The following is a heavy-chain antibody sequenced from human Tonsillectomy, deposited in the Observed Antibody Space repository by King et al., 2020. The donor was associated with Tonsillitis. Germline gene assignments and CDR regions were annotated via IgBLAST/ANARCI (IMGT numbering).Heavy chain of an antibody. CDR1: GFTFSSYG. CDR3: SKDDRYGSGTYYYGLAEIY. CDR2: ISNDGSKK. D-gene: IGHD3-10*01. Sequence: VQLVESGGGVVQPGRSLRLSCAASGFTFSSYGMHWVRQAPGKGLEWVAVISNDGSKKYYADSVKGRFTISRDNSKNKLYLQMDSLRAEDPAVYSCSKDDRYGSGTYYYGLAEIYWGQGTLVTDSP. J-gene: IGHJ4*02. V-gene: IGHV3-30*18.